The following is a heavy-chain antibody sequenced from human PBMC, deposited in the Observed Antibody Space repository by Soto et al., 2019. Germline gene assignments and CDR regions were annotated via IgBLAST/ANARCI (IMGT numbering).Heavy chain of an antibody. CDR3: AHIQLVRQSIRTID. V-gene: IGHV1-69*13. J-gene: IGHJ4*02. D-gene: IGHD6-13*01. Sequence: GASVKVSCKASGGTFSSYAISWVRQAPGQGLEWMGGIIPIFGTANYAQKFQGRVTITADESTSTAYMELSSLRSEDTAVYYCAHIQLVRQSIRTIDWGQGTLVTVSS. CDR1: GGTFSSYA. CDR2: IIPIFGTA.